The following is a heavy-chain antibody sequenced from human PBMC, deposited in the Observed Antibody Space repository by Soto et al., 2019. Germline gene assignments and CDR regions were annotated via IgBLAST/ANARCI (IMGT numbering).Heavy chain of an antibody. D-gene: IGHD3-22*01. V-gene: IGHV3-23*01. CDR1: GFTFSSYA. CDR3: AKDLPRITMIVVVITSDAFDI. CDR2: ISGSGGST. J-gene: IGHJ3*02. Sequence: GGSLRLSCAASGFTFSSYAMSWVRQAPGKGLEWVSAISGSGGSTYYADSVKGRFTISRDNSKNTLYLQMNSLRAEDTAVYYCAKDLPRITMIVVVITSDAFDIWGQGTMVTVSS.